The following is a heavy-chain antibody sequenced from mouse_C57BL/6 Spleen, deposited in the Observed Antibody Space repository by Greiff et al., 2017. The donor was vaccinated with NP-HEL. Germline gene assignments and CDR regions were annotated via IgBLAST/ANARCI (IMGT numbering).Heavy chain of an antibody. CDR2: IYPGSGST. Sequence: QVQLLQPGAELVKPGASVKMSCKASGYTFTSYWITWVKQRPGQGLEWIGDIYPGSGSTNYNEKFKSKATLTVDTSSSTAYMQLSSLTSEDAAVYYCARNGAGIDYWGQGTTLTVSS. CDR1: GYTFTSYW. J-gene: IGHJ2*01. CDR3: ARNGAGIDY. V-gene: IGHV1-55*01.